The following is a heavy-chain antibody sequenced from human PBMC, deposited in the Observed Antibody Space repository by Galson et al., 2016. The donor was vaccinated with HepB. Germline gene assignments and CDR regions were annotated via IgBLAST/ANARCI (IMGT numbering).Heavy chain of an antibody. CDR2: ISVSGTNK. J-gene: IGHJ4*02. CDR3: VRYQRVAGTYYFDY. Sequence: SLRLSCAASGFGFSNYAMSWVRQAPGEGLEWLSVISVSGTNKYYAESVNGRFAISRDDPENTVYLQMSSLRAEDTAVYYCVRYQRVAGTYYFDYWGQGTLVTVSS. D-gene: IGHD2-2*01. V-gene: IGHV3-23*01. CDR1: GFGFSNYA.